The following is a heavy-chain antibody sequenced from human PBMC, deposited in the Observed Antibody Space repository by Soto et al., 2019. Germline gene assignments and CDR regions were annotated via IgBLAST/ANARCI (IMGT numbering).Heavy chain of an antibody. CDR2: IYPGDSDS. CDR1: GYTFTTYW. J-gene: IGHJ6*02. CDR3: ARHKGYCSSTSCYGMDV. D-gene: IGHD2-15*01. V-gene: IGHV5-51*01. Sequence: PGGSLKISCEGSGYTFTTYWVAWVRQMPGKGLEWVGSIYPGDSDSRYNPSVQGQVTISADRSISTAYLQWNSLKASDTAMYFCARHKGYCSSTSCYGMDVWGQGTTVTVSS.